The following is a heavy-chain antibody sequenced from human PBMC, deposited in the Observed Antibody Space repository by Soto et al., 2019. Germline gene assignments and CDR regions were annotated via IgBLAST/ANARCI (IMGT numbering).Heavy chain of an antibody. Sequence: PGGSLRLSCAASGFSFDEYAMHWGRQAPGKGLEWVSGISWNRGSIGYADSVKGRFTISRDNAKNSLYLQMNSLRAEDTALYYCAKELYYYGSGQRLSYMDVWGKGTTVTVSS. J-gene: IGHJ6*03. CDR1: GFSFDEYA. V-gene: IGHV3-9*01. CDR3: AKELYYYGSGQRLSYMDV. D-gene: IGHD3-10*01. CDR2: ISWNRGSI.